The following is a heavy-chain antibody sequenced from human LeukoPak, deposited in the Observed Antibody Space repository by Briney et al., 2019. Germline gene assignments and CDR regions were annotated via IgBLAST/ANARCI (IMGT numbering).Heavy chain of an antibody. J-gene: IGHJ5*01. CDR3: VRDFDEFDSGGYPTWFDS. CDR1: GFTFNKNW. D-gene: IGHD3-22*01. Sequence: GGSLRLSCEASGFTFNKNWMSWVRQTPGKALEWVANIKYDGSVVFYVDSVKGRFTISRDNAKNSVYLQMNSLRAEDTAIYYCVRDFDEFDSGGYPTWFDSWPREPWSPSPQ. CDR2: IKYDGSVV. V-gene: IGHV3-7*01.